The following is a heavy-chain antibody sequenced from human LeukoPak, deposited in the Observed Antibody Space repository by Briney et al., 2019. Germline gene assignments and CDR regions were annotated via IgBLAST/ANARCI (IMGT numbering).Heavy chain of an antibody. CDR2: ISYDGSNK. CDR1: GFTFSSYS. V-gene: IGHV3-30*03. D-gene: IGHD6-19*01. J-gene: IGHJ4*02. Sequence: PGGSLRLSCAASGFTFSSYSMNWVRQAPGKGLEWVAVISYDGSNKYYADSVKGRFTISRDNSKNTLYLQMNSLRAEDTAVYYCARVERYSSGPYFDYWGQGTLVTVSS. CDR3: ARVERYSSGPYFDY.